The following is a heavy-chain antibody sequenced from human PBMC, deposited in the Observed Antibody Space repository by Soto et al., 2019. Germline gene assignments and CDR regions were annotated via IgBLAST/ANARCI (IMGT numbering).Heavy chain of an antibody. CDR1: GYTFTGYY. CDR3: ARDTYYYGSGSYYYYYYGMDV. V-gene: IGHV1-2*04. CDR2: INPNSGGT. D-gene: IGHD3-10*01. J-gene: IGHJ6*02. Sequence: EASVKVSCKASGYTFTGYYMHCVRQAPGQGLEWMGWINPNSGGTNYAQKFQGWVTMTRDTSISTAYMELSRLRSDDTAVYYCARDTYYYGSGSYYYYYYGMDVWGQGTTVTVSS.